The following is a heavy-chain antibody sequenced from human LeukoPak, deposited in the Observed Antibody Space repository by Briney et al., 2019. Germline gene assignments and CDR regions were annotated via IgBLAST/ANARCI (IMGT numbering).Heavy chain of an antibody. Sequence: GGSLRLSCAASGFTFSSYAMNWVRQAPGKGLEWVSSISGSGGSTYYADSVKGRFTISRDNSKNTLYPQMNSLRAEDTAVYYCAKGVRLQPNIFDYWGQGTLVAVSS. CDR3: AKGVRLQPNIFDY. V-gene: IGHV3-23*01. D-gene: IGHD5-24*01. CDR2: ISGSGGST. CDR1: GFTFSSYA. J-gene: IGHJ4*02.